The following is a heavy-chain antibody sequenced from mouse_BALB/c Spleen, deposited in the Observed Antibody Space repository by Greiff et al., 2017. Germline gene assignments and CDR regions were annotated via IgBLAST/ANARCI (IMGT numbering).Heavy chain of an antibody. V-gene: IGHV1S81*02. Sequence: QVQLQQSGAELVKPGASVKLSCKASGYTFTSYWMHWVKQRPGQGLEWIGEINPSNGRTNYNEKFKSKATLTVDKSSSTAYMQLSSLTSEDSAVYYCAISPSYDYDYYYAMDYWGQGTSVTVSS. CDR2: INPSNGRT. J-gene: IGHJ4*01. CDR1: GYTFTSYW. CDR3: AISPSYDYDYYYAMDY. D-gene: IGHD2-4*01.